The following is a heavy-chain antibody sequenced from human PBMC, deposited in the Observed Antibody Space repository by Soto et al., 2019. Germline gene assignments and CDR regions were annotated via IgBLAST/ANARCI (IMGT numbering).Heavy chain of an antibody. Sequence: QVQLVQSGAEVKKPGSSVKVSCKASGGTFSSYAISWVRQSPGQGLEWMGGIIPISGTANYAQKFQGRVTITADDSTSTAYIALSSLRSEDTAVYYCARSQGSSTSLEIYYYYYYGMDVWGQGPAVTVSS. CDR1: GGTFSSYA. J-gene: IGHJ6*02. CDR3: ARSQGSSTSLEIYYYYYYGMDV. CDR2: IIPISGTA. V-gene: IGHV1-69*01. D-gene: IGHD2-2*01.